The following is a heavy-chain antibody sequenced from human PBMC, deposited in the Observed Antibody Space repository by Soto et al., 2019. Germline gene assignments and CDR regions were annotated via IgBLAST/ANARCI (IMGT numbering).Heavy chain of an antibody. CDR2: ISPYSGYT. V-gene: IGHV1-18*01. D-gene: IGHD2-2*01. CDR3: AREASVLIPAAQPSRFDS. J-gene: IGHJ4*02. Sequence: RASVKVSCKGFGYSFMKYGINWVRQAPGQVLEWVGWISPYSGYTHSAQKFHGRLTLTTDTAASTAYMELRILRSADTAPYYCAREASVLIPAAQPSRFDSWGQGTLVTVSS. CDR1: GYSFMKYG.